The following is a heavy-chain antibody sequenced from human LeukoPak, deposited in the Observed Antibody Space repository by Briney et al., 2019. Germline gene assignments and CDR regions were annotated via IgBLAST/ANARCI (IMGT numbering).Heavy chain of an antibody. CDR2: ISGSGGST. CDR1: GFTFSSYA. CDR3: ARGVSNYDYVWGSYRPPDY. Sequence: GGSLRLSCAASGFTFSSYAMSWVRQAPGKGLEWVSAISGSGGSTYYADSVKGRFTISRDNSKNTLYLQMNSLRAEDTAVYYCARGVSNYDYVWGSYRPPDYWGQGTLVTVSS. D-gene: IGHD3-16*02. V-gene: IGHV3-23*01. J-gene: IGHJ4*02.